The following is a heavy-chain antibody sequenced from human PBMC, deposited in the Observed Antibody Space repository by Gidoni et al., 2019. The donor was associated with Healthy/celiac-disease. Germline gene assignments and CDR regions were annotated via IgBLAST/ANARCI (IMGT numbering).Heavy chain of an antibody. CDR1: GVPFRRHG. Sequence: QVQLVESGGGVVQPGRSLRLPCAASGVPFRRHGMHWVRQAPGKGLEWVAVIWYDGSNKYYADSVKGRFTISRDNSKNTLYLQMNSLRAEDTAVYYCARSMLWFGELLWSFDYWGQGTLVTVSS. CDR3: ARSMLWFGELLWSFDY. J-gene: IGHJ4*02. V-gene: IGHV3-33*01. D-gene: IGHD3-10*01. CDR2: IWYDGSNK.